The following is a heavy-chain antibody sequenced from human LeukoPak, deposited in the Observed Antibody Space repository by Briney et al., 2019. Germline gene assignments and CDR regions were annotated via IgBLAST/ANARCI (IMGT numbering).Heavy chain of an antibody. CDR2: MNPNSGNT. D-gene: IGHD1-26*01. CDR1: GYTFTSYD. Sequence: ASVKVSCKASGYTFTSYDINWVRQATGQGLEWMGWMNPNSGNTGYAQKFQGRVTMTRNTSISTAYMELSSLRSEDTAVYYCARGIGSNYYYGMDVWGQGTTVTVSS. J-gene: IGHJ6*02. V-gene: IGHV1-8*01. CDR3: ARGIGSNYYYGMDV.